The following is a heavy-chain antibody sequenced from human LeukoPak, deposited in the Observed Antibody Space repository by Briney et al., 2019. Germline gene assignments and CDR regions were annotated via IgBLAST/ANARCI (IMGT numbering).Heavy chain of an antibody. CDR1: GFSFSSYT. Sequence: PGGSLRLSCAASGFSFSSYTMHWVRQAPGKGLEWVAVISYDGRNKYYADSVKGRFTISRDNSKNTLFLQMNSLRTEDTAVYYCARGAGYYDSSGYYSRPDDYWGQGTLVTVSS. J-gene: IGHJ4*02. D-gene: IGHD3-22*01. CDR3: ARGAGYYDSSGYYSRPDDY. CDR2: ISYDGRNK. V-gene: IGHV3-30*04.